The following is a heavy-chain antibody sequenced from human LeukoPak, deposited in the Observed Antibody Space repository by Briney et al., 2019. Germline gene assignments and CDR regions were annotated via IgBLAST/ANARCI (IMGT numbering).Heavy chain of an antibody. V-gene: IGHV1-69*13. Sequence: SVKVSCKASGGTFSSCAISWVRQAPGQGLEWMGGLIPIFGTANYAQKFQGRVTITADESTSTAYMELSSLRSEDTAVYYCARHGYYDSSGYPVYDAFDIWGQGTMVTVSS. CDR2: LIPIFGTA. CDR3: ARHGYYDSSGYPVYDAFDI. D-gene: IGHD3-22*01. J-gene: IGHJ3*02. CDR1: GGTFSSCA.